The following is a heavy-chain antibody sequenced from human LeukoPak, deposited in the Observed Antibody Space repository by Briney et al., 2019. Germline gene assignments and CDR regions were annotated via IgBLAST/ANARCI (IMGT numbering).Heavy chain of an antibody. D-gene: IGHD1-14*01. V-gene: IGHV4-4*02. CDR1: GGSITSTNY. CDR2: IHRSGSP. J-gene: IGHJ4*02. Sequence: SGTLSLTCGVSGGSITSTNYWTWVRQPPGKGLEWIGEIHRSGSPNYNPSLQSRVTISIDRSRNQIALELSSVTAADTAVYYCAREILGGFNPGAYWGQGTLVTVSS. CDR3: AREILGGFNPGAY.